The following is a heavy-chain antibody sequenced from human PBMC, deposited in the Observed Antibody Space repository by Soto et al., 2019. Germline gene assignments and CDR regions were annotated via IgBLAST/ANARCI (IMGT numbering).Heavy chain of an antibody. CDR3: AREQGRGGYSYGYDY. J-gene: IGHJ4*02. Sequence: PSETLSLTCTVSGGSISSGDYYWSWIRQPPGKGLEWIGYIYYSGSTYYNPSLKSRVTISVDTSKNQFSLKLSSVTAADTAVYYCAREQGRGGYSYGYDYWGQGTLVTVSS. CDR2: IYYSGST. D-gene: IGHD5-18*01. CDR1: GGSISSGDYY. V-gene: IGHV4-30-4*01.